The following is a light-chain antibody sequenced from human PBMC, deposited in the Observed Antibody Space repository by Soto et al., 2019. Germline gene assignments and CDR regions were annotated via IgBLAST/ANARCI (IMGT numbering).Light chain of an antibody. J-gene: IGLJ1*01. CDR1: NIGSKS. CDR3: QVWDNTNDQPVYV. Sequence: SYELTQPPSVSVAPGQTASITCGGSNIGSKSVQWYRQKPGQAPLLVVNDDSDRPSGIPERFSGSNSGNTATLTISRVEAGDEADYYCQVWDNTNDQPVYVFGTGTKLTVL. V-gene: IGLV3-21*02. CDR2: DDS.